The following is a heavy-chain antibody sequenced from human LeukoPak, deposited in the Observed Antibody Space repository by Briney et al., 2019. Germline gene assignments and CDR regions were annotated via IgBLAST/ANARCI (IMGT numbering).Heavy chain of an antibody. Sequence: ASVKVSCKASGYTFTSYDINWVRQATGQGLEWMEWMNPNSGNTGYAQKFQGRVTMTRNTSISTAYMELSSLRSEDTAVYYCARGVAAHVQRGYYYYMDVWGKGTTVTVSS. D-gene: IGHD6-6*01. CDR3: ARGVAAHVQRGYYYYMDV. J-gene: IGHJ6*03. CDR1: GYTFTSYD. V-gene: IGHV1-8*01. CDR2: MNPNSGNT.